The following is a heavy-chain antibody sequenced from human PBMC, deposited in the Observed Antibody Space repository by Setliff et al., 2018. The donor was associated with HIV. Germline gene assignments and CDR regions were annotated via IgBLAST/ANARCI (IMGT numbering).Heavy chain of an antibody. D-gene: IGHD3-3*02. CDR3: AKDPHFWSGFYWYFDL. V-gene: IGHV3-23*01. Sequence: GGSLRLSCAASGFTFSDYAMSWVRQAPGKGLEWVSGISGSAGTTYYADSVKGRFTISRDNSKNTLYLQMNSLRAEDTAVYYCAKDPHFWSGFYWYFDLWGRGTLVTVSS. J-gene: IGHJ2*01. CDR1: GFTFSDYA. CDR2: ISGSAGTT.